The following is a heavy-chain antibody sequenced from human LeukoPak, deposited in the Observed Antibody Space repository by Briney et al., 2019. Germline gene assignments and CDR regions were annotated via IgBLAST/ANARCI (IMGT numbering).Heavy chain of an antibody. Sequence: PGGSLRLSSAASGFVFSSYWMHWVRQASGKGLEWVSLISGDGSDTNYADFVKGRFTISRDNSKNTLYLQMNSLRAEDTAVYYCAKVTVRGIDYWGQGTLVTVSS. V-gene: IGHV3-NL1*01. D-gene: IGHD2-21*02. CDR1: GFVFSSYW. J-gene: IGHJ4*02. CDR3: AKVTVRGIDY. CDR2: ISGDGSDT.